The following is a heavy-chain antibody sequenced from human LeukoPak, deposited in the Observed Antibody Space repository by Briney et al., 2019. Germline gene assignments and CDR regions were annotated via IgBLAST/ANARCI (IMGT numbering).Heavy chain of an antibody. CDR3: ARVGGSSSWNFYYYYYCMDV. Sequence: SETLSLTCTVSGDSISTSNSYWGWIRQPPGEGLEWIGSIYYSGSTYYNPSLKSRVTISVDTSKNQFSLKLSSVTAADTAVYYCARVGGSSSWNFYYYYYCMDVWGKGTTVTISS. J-gene: IGHJ6*03. V-gene: IGHV4-39*01. D-gene: IGHD6-13*01. CDR2: IYYSGST. CDR1: GDSISTSNSY.